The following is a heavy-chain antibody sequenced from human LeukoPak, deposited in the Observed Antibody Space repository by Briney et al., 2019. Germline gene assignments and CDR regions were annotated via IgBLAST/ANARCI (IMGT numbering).Heavy chain of an antibody. CDR3: ARDSKVRGVHWFDP. D-gene: IGHD3-10*01. V-gene: IGHV4-34*01. CDR2: INHSGST. Sequence: SETLSLTCAVYGGSFSGFFWSWIRQAPGKGLEWIGEINHSGSTNYNPSLKSRVTISGDMSKNQFSLKLSSVTAADTAVYYCARDSKVRGVHWFDPWGQETLVAVSS. CDR1: GGSFSGFF. J-gene: IGHJ5*02.